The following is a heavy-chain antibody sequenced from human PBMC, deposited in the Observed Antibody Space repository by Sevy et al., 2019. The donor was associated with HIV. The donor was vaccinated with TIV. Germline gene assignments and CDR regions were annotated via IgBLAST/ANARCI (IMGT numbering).Heavy chain of an antibody. J-gene: IGHJ3*02. V-gene: IGHV1-24*01. D-gene: IGHD1-20*01. CDR2: FDPEDGET. Sequence: ASVKVSCKVSGYTLTELSMHWVRQAPGKGLEWMGGFDPEDGETIYAQKFQGRVTMTEDTSTDTAYMELSSLRSEDTAVYYCATGYAWVLTGTTGGRDAFDIWGQGTMVTVSS. CDR1: GYTLTELS. CDR3: ATGYAWVLTGTTGGRDAFDI.